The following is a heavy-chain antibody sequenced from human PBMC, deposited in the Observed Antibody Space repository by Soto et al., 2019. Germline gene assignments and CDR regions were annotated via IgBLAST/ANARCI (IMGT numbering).Heavy chain of an antibody. D-gene: IGHD3-10*01. Sequence: SETLSLTCAVYGGSFSGYYWSWIRQPPGKGLEWIGEINHSGSTNYNPSLKSRVTISVDTSKNQSSLKLSSVTAADTAVYYCARAEGKYYYGSGSYYNARQNSYGMYVWGQGTTVTVSS. CDR1: GGSFSGYY. CDR3: ARAEGKYYYGSGSYYNARQNSYGMYV. CDR2: INHSGST. V-gene: IGHV4-34*01. J-gene: IGHJ6*02.